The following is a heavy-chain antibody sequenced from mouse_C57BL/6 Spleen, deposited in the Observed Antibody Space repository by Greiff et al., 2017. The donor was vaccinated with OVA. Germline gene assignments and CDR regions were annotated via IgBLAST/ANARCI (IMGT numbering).Heavy chain of an antibody. CDR3: TTVGSSKWYFDV. Sequence: VQLQQSGAELVRPGASVKLSCTASGFNIKDDYMHWVKQRPEQGLEWIGWIDPENGDTEYASKFQGKATITADTSSNTAYLQLSSLTSEDTAVYYCTTVGSSKWYFDVWGTGTTVTVSS. D-gene: IGHD1-1*01. CDR2: IDPENGDT. J-gene: IGHJ1*03. V-gene: IGHV14-4*01. CDR1: GFNIKDDY.